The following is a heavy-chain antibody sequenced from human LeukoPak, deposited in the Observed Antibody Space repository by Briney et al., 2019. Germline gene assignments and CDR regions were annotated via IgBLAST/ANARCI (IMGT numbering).Heavy chain of an antibody. V-gene: IGHV4-59*08. CDR2: IYYSGST. J-gene: IGHJ5*02. CDR1: GGSISSYY. Sequence: SETLSLTCTVSGGSISSYYWSWIRQPPGKGLEWMGYIYYSGSTNYNPSLKSRVTISVDTSKNQFSLKLSSVTAADTAVYYCARLRAAAGPYNWFDPWGQGTLVTVSS. D-gene: IGHD6-13*01. CDR3: ARLRAAAGPYNWFDP.